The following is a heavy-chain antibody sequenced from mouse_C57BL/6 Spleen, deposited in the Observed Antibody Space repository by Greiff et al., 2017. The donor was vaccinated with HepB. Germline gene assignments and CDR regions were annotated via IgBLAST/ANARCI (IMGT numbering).Heavy chain of an antibody. CDR3: ARDGLITTVVAPFDY. V-gene: IGHV1-64*01. Sequence: VQLQQPGAELVKPGASVKLSCKASGYTFTSYWMHWVKQRPGQGLEWIGMIHPNSGSTNYNEKFKSKATLTVDKSSSTAYMQLSSLTSEDSAVYYCARDGLITTVVAPFDYWGQGTTLTVSS. D-gene: IGHD1-1*01. CDR2: IHPNSGST. J-gene: IGHJ2*01. CDR1: GYTFTSYW.